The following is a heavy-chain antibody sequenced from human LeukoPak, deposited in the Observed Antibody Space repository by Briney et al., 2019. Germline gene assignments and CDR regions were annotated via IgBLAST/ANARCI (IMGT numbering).Heavy chain of an antibody. Sequence: PGGSLRLSCAASGFTLSNAWMSWVRPAPGKGLELVGRIKSKTDVGTTDYAAPVKGRFTISRDDSKNTLYLQMNSLKTEDTAVYYCTTRWFPRTPNWGQGTLVTVSS. CDR1: GFTLSNAW. D-gene: IGHD3-10*01. CDR2: IKSKTDVGTT. V-gene: IGHV3-15*01. CDR3: TTRWFPRTPN. J-gene: IGHJ4*02.